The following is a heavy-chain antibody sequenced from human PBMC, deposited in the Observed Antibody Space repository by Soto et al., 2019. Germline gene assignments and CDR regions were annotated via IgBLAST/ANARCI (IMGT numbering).Heavy chain of an antibody. CDR2: IYHSGST. CDR3: ASGGDYFNPHFDY. CDR1: SGSISSSNW. J-gene: IGHJ4*02. Sequence: QVQLQESGPGLVKPSGTLSLTCAVSSGSISSSNWWSWVRQPPGKGLEWIGEIYHSGSTNYNPSLKSRVTISVDKFNDHFSLKLSSVTAADTAVYYCASGGDYFNPHFDYWGQGTLVTVSS. D-gene: IGHD4-17*01. V-gene: IGHV4-4*02.